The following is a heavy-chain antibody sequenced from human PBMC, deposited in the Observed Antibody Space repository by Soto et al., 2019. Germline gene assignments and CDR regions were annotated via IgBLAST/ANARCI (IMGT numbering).Heavy chain of an antibody. D-gene: IGHD3-22*01. V-gene: IGHV3-33*01. CDR1: GFKFRNYA. CDR3: ARAHTMMILDRFDP. CDR2: IWFDGSKK. Sequence: GGSLRLSCAASGFKFRNYAIHWVRQAPGKGLEWLAVIWFDGSKKYYADSVKGRFTISRDNSKNTVYLDMNSLTADDSGVFYCARAHTMMILDRFDPWGQGTLVTVSS. J-gene: IGHJ5*01.